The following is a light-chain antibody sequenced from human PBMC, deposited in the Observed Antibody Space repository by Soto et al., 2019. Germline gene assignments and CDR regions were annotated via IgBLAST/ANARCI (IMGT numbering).Light chain of an antibody. CDR1: SSDVGSYNY. CDR2: DVS. J-gene: IGLJ2*01. CDR3: RSYTTSSTHVV. Sequence: QSALTQPASVSGSPGQSITISCTGTSSDVGSYNYVSWYQQYPGKAPKLMIYDVSNRPSGVPYRFSGSKSGNTASLTISGLQAEDEADYYCRSYTTSSTHVVFGGGTKLTVL. V-gene: IGLV2-14*01.